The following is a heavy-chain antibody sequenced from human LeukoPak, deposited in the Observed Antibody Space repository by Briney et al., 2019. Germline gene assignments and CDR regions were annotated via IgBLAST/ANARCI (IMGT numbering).Heavy chain of an antibody. V-gene: IGHV1-2*02. D-gene: IGHD4-23*01. CDR3: ARVNGGNSYDFDY. CDR2: INGITGVT. Sequence: ASVKVSCKASGYTFNVYYMHWVRQAPGQGLEWMGWINGITGVTHYAQKFQGRVTMTRDTSITTAYMELSSLRSDDTAVYYCARVNGGNSYDFDYWGQGALVTVSS. J-gene: IGHJ4*02. CDR1: GYTFNVYY.